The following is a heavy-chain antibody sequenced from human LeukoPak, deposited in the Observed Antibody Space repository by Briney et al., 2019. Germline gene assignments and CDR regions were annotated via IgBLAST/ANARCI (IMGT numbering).Heavy chain of an antibody. Sequence: SVKVSCKASGGTFSSYAISWVRQAPGQGVEWMGGIIPIFGTANYAQKFQGRVTITADESTSTAYMELSSLRSEDTAVYYCAMYTCIQSIFGPNCFDPWGQGTLVTVSS. CDR1: GGTFSSYA. D-gene: IGHD5-18*01. J-gene: IGHJ5*02. V-gene: IGHV1-69*01. CDR2: IIPIFGTA. CDR3: AMYTCIQSIFGPNCFDP.